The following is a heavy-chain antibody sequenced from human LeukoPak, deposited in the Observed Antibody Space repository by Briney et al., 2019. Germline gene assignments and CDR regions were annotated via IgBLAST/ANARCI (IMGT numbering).Heavy chain of an antibody. D-gene: IGHD4-17*01. J-gene: IGHJ6*02. CDR1: GGSISSYY. V-gene: IGHV4-59*08. CDR3: ARDKYGDSSSSGMDV. Sequence: SETLSLTCTVSGGSISSYYWSWIRQPPGKGLEWIGYIYYSGSTNYNPSLKSRVTISVDTSKNQFSLKLSSVTAADTAVYYCARDKYGDSSSSGMDVWGQGTTVTVSS. CDR2: IYYSGST.